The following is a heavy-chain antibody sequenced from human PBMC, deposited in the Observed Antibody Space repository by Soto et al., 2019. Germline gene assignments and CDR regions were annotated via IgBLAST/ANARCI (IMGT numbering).Heavy chain of an antibody. V-gene: IGHV4-34*01. J-gene: IGHJ5*02. CDR1: GGSFSGYY. D-gene: IGHD3-3*01. CDR3: ARGRRRDFWSGTQYNWFDP. Sequence: PPATLSLTCAVYGGSFSGYYWSWIRQPPGKGLDWIGEINHSGSTNNNPSLKSRVTISVDTSKNQFSLKLSSVTAADTAVYYCARGRRRDFWSGTQYNWFDPWGQGTLVTVSS. CDR2: INHSGST.